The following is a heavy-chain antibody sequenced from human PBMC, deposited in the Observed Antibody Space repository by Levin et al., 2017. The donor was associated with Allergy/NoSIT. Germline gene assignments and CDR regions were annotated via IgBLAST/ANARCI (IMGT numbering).Heavy chain of an antibody. V-gene: IGHV3-23*01. CDR3: AKDTQSKAVADTFGMDG. CDR2: ISGSGGST. D-gene: IGHD6-19*01. Sequence: PGGSLRLSCAASGFTFSSYAMSWVRQAPGKGLEWVSAISGSGGSTYYADSVKGRFTISRDNSKNTLYLQMNSLRAEDTAVYYCAKDTQSKAVADTFGMDGWGQGTTVTVSS. J-gene: IGHJ6*02. CDR1: GFTFSSYA.